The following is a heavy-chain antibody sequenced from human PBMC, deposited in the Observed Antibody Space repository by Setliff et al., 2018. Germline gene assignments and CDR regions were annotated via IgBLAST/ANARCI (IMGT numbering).Heavy chain of an antibody. J-gene: IGHJ4*02. D-gene: IGHD3-16*01. CDR2: IHYLGTT. V-gene: IGHV4-39*07. Sequence: SETLSLTCTVSGASISSGTYYWGWIRQPPGKGLEWIGRIHYLGTTYSNASAVHYTPSLKSRVSISVAKSKNRFSLKLTSVTAADTAVYYCARGGGGYHSDFWGPGILVTVSS. CDR3: ARGGGGYHSDF. CDR1: GASISSGTYY.